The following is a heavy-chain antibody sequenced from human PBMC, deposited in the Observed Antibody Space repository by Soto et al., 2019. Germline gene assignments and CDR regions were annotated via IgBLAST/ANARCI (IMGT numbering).Heavy chain of an antibody. CDR3: ARGVLRYFDWSANYYYFDY. D-gene: IGHD3-9*01. CDR2: IIPIFGTA. Sequence: SVKVSCKASGGTFSSYAISWVRQAPGQGLEWMGGIIPIFGTANYAQKFQGRVTITADESTSTAYMELSSLRSEDTAVYYCARGVLRYFDWSANYYYFDYWGQGTLVTVSS. CDR1: GGTFSSYA. J-gene: IGHJ4*02. V-gene: IGHV1-69*13.